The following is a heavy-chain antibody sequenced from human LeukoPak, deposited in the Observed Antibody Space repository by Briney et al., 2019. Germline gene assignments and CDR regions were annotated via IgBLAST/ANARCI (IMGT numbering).Heavy chain of an antibody. CDR2: ISSNGGST. CDR1: GFTFSSYA. J-gene: IGHJ4*02. CDR3: ARDLDYYDSSGVDY. D-gene: IGHD3-22*01. V-gene: IGHV3-64*01. Sequence: GGSLRLSCAASGFTFSSYAMHWVRQAPGKGLEYVSAISSNGGSTYYANSVKGRFNISRDNSKNTLYLQMGSLRAEDMAVYYCARDLDYYDSSGVDYWGQGTLVTVSS.